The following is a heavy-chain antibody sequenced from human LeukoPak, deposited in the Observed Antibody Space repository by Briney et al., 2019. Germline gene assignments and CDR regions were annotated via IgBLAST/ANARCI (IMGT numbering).Heavy chain of an antibody. Sequence: PGGSLGLSCAASGFTFSSYAMSWVRQAPGKGLEWVSAISGSGGSTYYADSVKGRFTISRDNSKNTLYLQMNSLRAEDTAVYYCAKDLRDSSGYYGAYFDYWGQGTLVTVSS. CDR1: GFTFSSYA. D-gene: IGHD3-22*01. V-gene: IGHV3-23*01. J-gene: IGHJ4*02. CDR2: ISGSGGST. CDR3: AKDLRDSSGYYGAYFDY.